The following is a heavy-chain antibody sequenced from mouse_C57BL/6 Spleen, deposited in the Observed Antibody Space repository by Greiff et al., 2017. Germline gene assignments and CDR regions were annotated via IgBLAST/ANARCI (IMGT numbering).Heavy chain of an antibody. V-gene: IGHV1-74*01. CDR3: AIPRQLRPFAY. J-gene: IGHJ3*01. CDR2: IHPSDSDT. D-gene: IGHD3-2*02. CDR1: GYTFTSYW. Sequence: QVQLKQPGAELVKPGASVKVSCKASGYTFTSYWMHWVKQRPGQGLEWIGRIHPSDSDTNYNQKFKGKATLTVDKSSSTAYMQLSSLTSEDSAVYYCAIPRQLRPFAYWGQGTLVTVSA.